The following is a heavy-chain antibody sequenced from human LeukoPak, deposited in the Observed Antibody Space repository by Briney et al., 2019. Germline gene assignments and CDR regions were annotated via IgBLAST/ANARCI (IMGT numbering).Heavy chain of an antibody. D-gene: IGHD4-11*01. CDR3: ARDRADSNYYYYYYMDV. CDR1: GGSISSSSYY. Sequence: SETLSLTCTVSGGSISSSSYYWGWIRQPPGKGLEWIGSIYYSGSTYYNPSLKSRVTISVDTSKDQFSLKLSSVTAADTAVYYCARDRADSNYYYYYYMDVWGKGTTVTVSS. V-gene: IGHV4-39*07. J-gene: IGHJ6*03. CDR2: IYYSGST.